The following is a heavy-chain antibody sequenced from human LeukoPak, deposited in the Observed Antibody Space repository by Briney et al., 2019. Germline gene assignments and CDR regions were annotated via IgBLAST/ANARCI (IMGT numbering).Heavy chain of an antibody. D-gene: IGHD3-16*02. CDR1: GGTFSSYA. J-gene: IGHJ4*02. V-gene: IGHV1-69*05. CDR2: IIPIFGTA. Sequence: ASVKVSCKASGGTFSSYAISWVRQAPGQGLEWMGRIIPIFGTANYAQKFQGRVTITTDESTSTAYMELSSLRSEDTAVYYRASGGDYVWGSYRTSFDYWGQGTLVTVSS. CDR3: ASGGDYVWGSYRTSFDY.